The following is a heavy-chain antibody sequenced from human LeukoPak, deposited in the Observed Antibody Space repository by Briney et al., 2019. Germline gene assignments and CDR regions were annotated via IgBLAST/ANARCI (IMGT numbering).Heavy chain of an antibody. CDR3: AREYYYGSGSARAFDL. D-gene: IGHD3-10*01. V-gene: IGHV4-30-4*01. J-gene: IGHJ4*02. CDR2: IYYSGST. Sequence: SQTLSLTCTVSGASISSGDYYWSWIRQPPGKGLEWIGYIYYSGSTYYNPSLKSRVTISLDTSKNQFSLKLNSVTAADTAVYYCAREYYYGSGSARAFDLWGQGTLVTVSS. CDR1: GASISSGDYY.